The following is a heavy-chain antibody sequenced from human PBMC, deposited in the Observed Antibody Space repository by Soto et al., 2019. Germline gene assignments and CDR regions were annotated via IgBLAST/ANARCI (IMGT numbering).Heavy chain of an antibody. D-gene: IGHD3-3*01. CDR2: TYYRSKWYN. CDR3: ARGVRPRITIFRVVMIFGMDV. CDR1: GDSVSSNSAA. Sequence: PSQTLSLTCAISGDSVSSNSAAWNWIRQSPSRGLEWLGRTYYRSKWYNDYAVSVKSRITINPDTSKNQFSLQLNSVTPEDTAVYYCARGVRPRITIFRVVMIFGMDVWGQGTTVTVSS. J-gene: IGHJ6*02. V-gene: IGHV6-1*01.